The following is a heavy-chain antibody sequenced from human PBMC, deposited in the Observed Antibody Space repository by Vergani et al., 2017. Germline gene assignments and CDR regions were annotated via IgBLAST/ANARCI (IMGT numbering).Heavy chain of an antibody. V-gene: IGHV3-9*01. CDR3: AREEDYGDNLLNYYGMDV. D-gene: IGHD4-17*01. CDR1: GFTFDDYA. CDR2: ISWNSGSI. Sequence: EVQLVESGGGLVQPGRSLRLSCAASGFTFDDYAMHWVRQAPGKGLEWVSGISWNSGSIGYMDSVKGRFTISRDNAKNSLYLQMNSLRAEDTAVYYCAREEDYGDNLLNYYGMDVWGQGTTVTVSS. J-gene: IGHJ6*02.